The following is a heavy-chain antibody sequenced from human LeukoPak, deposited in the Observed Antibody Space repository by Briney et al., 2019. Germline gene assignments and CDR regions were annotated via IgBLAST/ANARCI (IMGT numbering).Heavy chain of an antibody. CDR2: MNPNSGNT. Sequence: ASVKVSCKASGYTFTSYDINWVRQATGQGLEWMGWMNPNSGNTGYAQKFQGRVTMTRNTSISTDYMELSSLRSEDTAVYYCARVGSSWNWFDPWGQGTLVTVSS. J-gene: IGHJ5*02. CDR3: ARVGSSWNWFDP. CDR1: GYTFTSYD. D-gene: IGHD6-13*01. V-gene: IGHV1-8*01.